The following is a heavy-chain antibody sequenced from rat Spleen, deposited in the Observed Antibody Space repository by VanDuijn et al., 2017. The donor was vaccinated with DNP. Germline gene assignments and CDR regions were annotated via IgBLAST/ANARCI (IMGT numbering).Heavy chain of an antibody. Sequence: EVQLVESGGGLVQPGRSLKLSCAASGFTFSNYDMAWVRQAPTKGLEWVASINPSGGSSYYRASVKGRFTVSRDNARNTLYLLMDSLRSEDTATYYCARPDYWGQGVMVTVSS. CDR2: INPSGGSS. V-gene: IGHV5S13*01. J-gene: IGHJ2*01. CDR1: GFTFSNYD. CDR3: ARPDY.